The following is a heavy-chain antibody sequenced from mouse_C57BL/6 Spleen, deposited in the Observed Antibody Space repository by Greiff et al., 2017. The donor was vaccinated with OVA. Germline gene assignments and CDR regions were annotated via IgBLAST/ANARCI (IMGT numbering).Heavy chain of an antibody. CDR3: ARSYYGSGGWYFDV. CDR2: IDPSDSYT. V-gene: IGHV1-69*01. J-gene: IGHJ1*03. Sequence: VQLQQPGAELVMPGASVKLSCKASGYTFTSYWMHWVKQRPGQGLEWIGEIDPSDSYTNYNQKFKGKSTLTVDKSSSTAYMQLSSLTSEDSAVYYCARSYYGSGGWYFDVWGTGTTVTVSS. D-gene: IGHD1-1*01. CDR1: GYTFTSYW.